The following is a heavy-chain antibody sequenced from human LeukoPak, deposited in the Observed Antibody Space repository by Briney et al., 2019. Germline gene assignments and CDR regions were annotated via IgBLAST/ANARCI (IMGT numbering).Heavy chain of an antibody. D-gene: IGHD2-15*01. CDR2: IFQSGHT. V-gene: IGHV4-38-2*02. CDR3: ARDTRTAQGFDY. CDR1: DDSISSGYY. J-gene: IGHJ4*02. Sequence: SETLSLTCTVSDDSISSGYYWGWIRQPPGKGLEWTGSIFQSGHTYYSPSLKSRVTISVDTSNNRFSLSLSAVTAADTAIYYCARDTRTAQGFDYWGQGVLVTVSS.